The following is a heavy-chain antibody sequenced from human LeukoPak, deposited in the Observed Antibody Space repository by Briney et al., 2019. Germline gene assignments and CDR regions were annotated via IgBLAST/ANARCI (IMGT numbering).Heavy chain of an antibody. Sequence: GGSLRLSCAASGFTFGSYGMSWVRQAPGKGLEWVSGISGSGGSTYYADSVKGRFTISRDNSKNTLYLQMNSLRAEDTAVYYCAKHPGGIAARSDFGYWGQGTLVTVSP. CDR2: ISGSGGST. V-gene: IGHV3-23*01. CDR1: GFTFGSYG. CDR3: AKHPGGIAARSDFGY. J-gene: IGHJ4*02. D-gene: IGHD6-6*01.